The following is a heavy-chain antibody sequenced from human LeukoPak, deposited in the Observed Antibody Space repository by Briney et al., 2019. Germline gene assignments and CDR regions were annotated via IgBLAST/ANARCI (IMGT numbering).Heavy chain of an antibody. D-gene: IGHD6-6*01. CDR3: ARSSIAARRDFDY. Sequence: SETMSLTCAVSGYSISSGYYWGWIRQPPGKGLEWIGSIYHSGSTYYNPSLKSRVTISVDTSKNQFSLKLSSVTAADTAVYYCARSSIAARRDFDYWGQGTPVTVSS. CDR2: IYHSGST. CDR1: GYSISSGYY. J-gene: IGHJ4*02. V-gene: IGHV4-38-2*01.